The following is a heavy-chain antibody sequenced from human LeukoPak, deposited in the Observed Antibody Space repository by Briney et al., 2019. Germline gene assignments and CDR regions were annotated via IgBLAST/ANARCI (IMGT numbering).Heavy chain of an antibody. CDR2: ISSSGSTI. CDR1: GFTCSDYS. Sequence: GGSLRLSCAASGFTCSDYSMNWVRQAPGKGLEWVSYISSSGSTIYYADSVKGRFTVSRDNAKNSLYLQMNSLRAEDTAVYYCARDGYDILTGYYGHAFDYWGQGTLVTVSS. CDR3: ARDGYDILTGYYGHAFDY. V-gene: IGHV3-48*04. J-gene: IGHJ4*02. D-gene: IGHD3-9*01.